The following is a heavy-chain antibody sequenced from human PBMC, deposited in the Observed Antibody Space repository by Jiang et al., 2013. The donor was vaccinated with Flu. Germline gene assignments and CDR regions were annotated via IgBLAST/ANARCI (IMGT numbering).Heavy chain of an antibody. D-gene: IGHD6-13*01. CDR3: ARSGSTWSNNYGMDL. Sequence: SLKSRVTISVDTSKNQFSLRLSSVTAADTAVYYCARSGSTWSNNYGMDLWGQGTTVTVSS. V-gene: IGHV4-59*01. J-gene: IGHJ6*02.